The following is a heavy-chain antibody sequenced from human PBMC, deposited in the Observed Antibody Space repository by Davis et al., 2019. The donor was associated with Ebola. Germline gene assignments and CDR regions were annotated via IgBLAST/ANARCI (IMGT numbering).Heavy chain of an antibody. J-gene: IGHJ6*02. V-gene: IGHV3-53*04. CDR3: ARGDFDGMDV. CDR1: GGSFSGYY. D-gene: IGHD3-3*01. CDR2: IYSGGST. Sequence: ETLSLTCAVYGGSFSGYYWSWIRQAPGKGLEWVSVIYSGGSTYYADSVKGRFTISRHNSKNTLYLQMNSLRAEDTAVYYCARGDFDGMDVWGQGTTVTVSS.